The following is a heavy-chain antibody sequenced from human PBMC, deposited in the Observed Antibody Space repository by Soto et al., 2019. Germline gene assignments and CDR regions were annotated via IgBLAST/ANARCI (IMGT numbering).Heavy chain of an antibody. CDR3: TRDDVHFNGDRYYGVPMDV. V-gene: IGHV3-66*01. Sequence: EVQLVESGGDLVQPGGSLRLSCAASGFSVSSKYMSWVRQAPGKGLEWVSLIQSGGTTYYAGSVKGRFTISRDYSENTXXXXXXXXXXXXXXXXXCTRDDVHFNGDRYYGVPMDVWGKGTTVTVSA. CDR1: GFSVSSKY. J-gene: IGHJ6*04. CDR2: IQSGGTT. D-gene: IGHD2-8*01.